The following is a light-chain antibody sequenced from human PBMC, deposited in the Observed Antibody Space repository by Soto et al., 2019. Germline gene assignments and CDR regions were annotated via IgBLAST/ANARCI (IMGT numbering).Light chain of an antibody. CDR3: CSYTSSSTPWV. V-gene: IGLV2-14*03. Sequence: QSALTQPASVSGSPGQSITISCTGTSSDVGGYNYFSWYQQHPGKAPKLMIYDVSDRPSGISNRFSASKSGNTASLTISGPHAEDEADYYCCSYTSSSTPWVFGTGTQLTVL. J-gene: IGLJ1*01. CDR1: SSDVGGYNY. CDR2: DVS.